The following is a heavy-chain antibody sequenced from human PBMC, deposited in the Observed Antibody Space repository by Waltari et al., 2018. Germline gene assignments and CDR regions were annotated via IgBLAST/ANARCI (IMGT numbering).Heavy chain of an antibody. CDR3: TTFNWGHDAFDL. CDR1: GYSLTALS. V-gene: IGHV1-24*01. Sequence: QVQLVQSGAEVKKPGASVKVSCKVCGYSLTALSMHWVRQAPGKGLEWMGGFDPKDAETIYAQNFQGRVAMTEDTSTDTAYIDLTSLTSEDTAIYYCTTFNWGHDAFDLWGQGTLVTVSS. CDR2: FDPKDAET. J-gene: IGHJ3*01. D-gene: IGHD7-27*01.